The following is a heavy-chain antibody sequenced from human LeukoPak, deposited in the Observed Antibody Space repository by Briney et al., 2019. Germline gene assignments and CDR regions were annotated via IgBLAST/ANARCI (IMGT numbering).Heavy chain of an antibody. D-gene: IGHD3-10*01. V-gene: IGHV4-59*08. CDR2: IYYNGGT. Sequence: PSETLSLTCAVYGGSFSGYYWSWIRQPPGKGLEWIGHIYYNGGTNYNPSLKSRVTISVDTSKNQFSLKLSSVTAADTAVYYCARSYRGLNDWGQGTLVTVSS. CDR3: ARSYRGLND. J-gene: IGHJ4*02. CDR1: GGSFSGYY.